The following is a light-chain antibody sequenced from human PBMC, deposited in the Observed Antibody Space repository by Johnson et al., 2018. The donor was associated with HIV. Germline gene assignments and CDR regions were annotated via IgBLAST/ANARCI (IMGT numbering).Light chain of an antibody. J-gene: IGLJ1*01. CDR1: SSNIGNNF. CDR2: ENN. V-gene: IGLV1-51*02. CDR3: GTWDSSLSAYV. Sequence: QSVLTQPPSVSAAPGQKVTISCSGGSSNIGNNFVSWYQQLPGTAPKLLIFENNKRPSGIPNRFSGSKSGTSATLGITGLQPGDEADYYCGTWDSSLSAYVFGTGTKVTVL.